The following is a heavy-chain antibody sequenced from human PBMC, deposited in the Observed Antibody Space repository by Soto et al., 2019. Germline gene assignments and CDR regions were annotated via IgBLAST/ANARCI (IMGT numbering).Heavy chain of an antibody. Sequence: GGSLRLSCAASGFTFSSYAMSWVRQAPGKGLEWVSAISGSGGSTYYADSVKGRFTISRDNSKNTLYLQMNSLRAEDTAVYYCASAADYYDSSGYYFDYWGQGTLVTVSS. J-gene: IGHJ4*02. CDR3: ASAADYYDSSGYYFDY. V-gene: IGHV3-23*01. D-gene: IGHD3-22*01. CDR2: ISGSGGST. CDR1: GFTFSSYA.